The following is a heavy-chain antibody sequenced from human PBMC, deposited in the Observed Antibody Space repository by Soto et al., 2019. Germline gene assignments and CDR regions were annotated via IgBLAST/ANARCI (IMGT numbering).Heavy chain of an antibody. J-gene: IGHJ4*02. Sequence: QVHLVESGGGVVQPGRTLRLSCAASGFTFSNYAMHWVRQAPGKGLEWVALISDDGNEKYYADSVRGRFTISRDNSQNTLYLQMNSLRVEDPAVLEWPLDYWGQGSLVTVS. D-gene: IGHD3-3*01. CDR3: PLDY. CDR1: GFTFSNYA. CDR2: ISDDGNEK. V-gene: IGHV3-30-3*01.